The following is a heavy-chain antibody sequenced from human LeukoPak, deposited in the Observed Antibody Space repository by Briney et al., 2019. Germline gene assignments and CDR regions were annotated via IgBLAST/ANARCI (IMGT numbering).Heavy chain of an antibody. J-gene: IGHJ5*02. D-gene: IGHD2-2*01. Sequence: SETLSLTCPVSGGSLSSSSYYWGWIRQPPGKGLEWIGSIYYSGSTYYNPSLKSRVTISVDTSKNQFSLKLSSVTAADTAVYYCAGPSPAAGWFDPWGQGTLVTVSS. CDR2: IYYSGST. CDR3: AGPSPAAGWFDP. CDR1: GGSLSSSSYY. V-gene: IGHV4-39*01.